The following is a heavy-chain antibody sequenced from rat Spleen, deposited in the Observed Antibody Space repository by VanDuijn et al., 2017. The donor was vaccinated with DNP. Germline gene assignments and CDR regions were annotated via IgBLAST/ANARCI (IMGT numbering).Heavy chain of an antibody. D-gene: IGHD1-7*01. CDR2: ISYDGSRT. Sequence: EVQLVESGGGSVQPGRSLKLSCAASGFTFSDYAMAWVRQAPKKGLEWVATISYDGSRTYYRDSVKGRFTISRDNAKSTLYLQMDSLRSEDTATYYCATSSYYGYDYGFGYWGQGTLVTVSS. CDR1: GFTFSDYA. V-gene: IGHV5-17*01. CDR3: ATSSYYGYDYGFGY. J-gene: IGHJ3*01.